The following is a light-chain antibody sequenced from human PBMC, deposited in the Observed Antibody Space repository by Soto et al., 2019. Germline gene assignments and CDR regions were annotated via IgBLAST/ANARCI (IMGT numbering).Light chain of an antibody. CDR1: SGHSNYA. Sequence: QSVLTQSPSASASLGASVKLTCTLGSGHSNYAIAWHQQLPEKGPRYLMRVNNDGSHSKGDGTPDRFSGSSSGAERYLIISSFQSEDEADYYCQTWGPGIRVFGGGTKLTVL. CDR3: QTWGPGIRV. J-gene: IGLJ2*01. CDR2: VNNDGSH. V-gene: IGLV4-69*02.